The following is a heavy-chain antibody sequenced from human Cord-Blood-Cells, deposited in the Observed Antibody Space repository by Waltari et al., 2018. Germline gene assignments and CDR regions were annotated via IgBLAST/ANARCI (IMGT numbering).Heavy chain of an antibody. J-gene: IGHJ6*03. CDR2: IYTSGSN. CDR1: GGSISSYY. V-gene: IGHV4-4*07. CDR3: ARAREGRYYYYMDV. Sequence: QVQLQESGPGLVKPSATLSLTCTVSGGSISSYYWRWIRQPAGKGLEWIGRIYTSGSNNYNPSLKSRVTMSVDTSKNQFSLQLSSVTAADTAVYYCARAREGRYYYYMDVWGKGTTVTVSS. D-gene: IGHD1-26*01.